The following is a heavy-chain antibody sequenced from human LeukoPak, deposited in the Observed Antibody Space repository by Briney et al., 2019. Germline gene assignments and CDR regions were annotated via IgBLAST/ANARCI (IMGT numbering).Heavy chain of an antibody. D-gene: IGHD3-10*01. CDR3: ARGLTMVRGVIIPY. CDR1: GYTFTSYD. V-gene: IGHV1-8*01. CDR2: MNPNSGST. J-gene: IGHJ4*02. Sequence: GASVKVSCKASGYTFTSYDINWVRQATGQGLEWMGWMNPNSGSTGYAQKFRGRVTMTRNTSISTAYMELSSLRSEDTAVYYCARGLTMVRGVIIPYWGQGTLVTVSS.